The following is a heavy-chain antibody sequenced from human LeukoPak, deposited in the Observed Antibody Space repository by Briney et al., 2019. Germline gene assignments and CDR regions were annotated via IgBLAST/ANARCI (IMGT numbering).Heavy chain of an antibody. CDR3: ARIGGSSFDY. D-gene: IGHD6-19*01. CDR2: IKQDGRDK. Sequence: GGSLRLSCAASGFTFSNFLMSWARQAPGKGLEWVANIKQDGRDKYYVDSVKGRFTISRDNAQNSLFLQMNSLSAEDTAVYYCARIGGSSFDYWGQGTLVTVSS. J-gene: IGHJ4*02. CDR1: GFTFSNFL. V-gene: IGHV3-7*01.